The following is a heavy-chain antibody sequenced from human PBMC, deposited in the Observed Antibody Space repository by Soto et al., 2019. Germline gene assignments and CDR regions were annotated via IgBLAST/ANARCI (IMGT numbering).Heavy chain of an antibody. D-gene: IGHD3-9*01. CDR2: INHSGST. CDR3: ARGLLYKYYDILTGYPKAYYFDY. Sequence: ASETLSLTCAVYGGSFSGYYWSWIRQPPGKGLEWIGEINHSGSTNYNPSLKSRVTISVDTSKNQFSLKLSSVTAADTAVYYCARGLLYKYYDILTGYPKAYYFDYWGQGTLVTVPS. CDR1: GGSFSGYY. J-gene: IGHJ4*02. V-gene: IGHV4-34*01.